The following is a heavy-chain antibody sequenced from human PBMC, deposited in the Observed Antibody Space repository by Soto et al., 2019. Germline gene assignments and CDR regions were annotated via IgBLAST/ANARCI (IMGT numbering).Heavy chain of an antibody. CDR2: INAGNGNT. CDR3: TRDPPGVEPHTQWYDP. Sequence: QVQLVQSGADVKKPGASVKVSCKASGYTFTSYTMHWVRQAPGQRLEWMGWINAGNGNTKYSQKFQGRVTIARDTSATTTYMELSSLTSEDTAIYYCTRDPPGVEPHTQWYDPWGQGTLVTVSS. CDR1: GYTFTSYT. D-gene: IGHD1-1*01. V-gene: IGHV1-3*01. J-gene: IGHJ5*02.